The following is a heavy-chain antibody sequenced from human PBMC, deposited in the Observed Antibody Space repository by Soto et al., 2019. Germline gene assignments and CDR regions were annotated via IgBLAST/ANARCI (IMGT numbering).Heavy chain of an antibody. Sequence: TLSLTCAISGDSVSSNSAAWNWSRQSPSRGLEWQGRTYYRAKWYNDYAVSVRRRITIKPDTSKNQFSLQMNSVTPEATDASSCPRGRGYDYTYYGIDVWGEGTTVTVCS. CDR3: PRGRGYDYTYYGIDV. J-gene: IGHJ6*04. V-gene: IGHV6-1*01. CDR2: TYYRAKWYN. D-gene: IGHD3-16*01. CDR1: GDSVSSNSAA.